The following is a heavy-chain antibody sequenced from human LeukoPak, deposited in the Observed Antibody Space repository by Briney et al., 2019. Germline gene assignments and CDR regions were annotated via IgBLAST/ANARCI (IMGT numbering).Heavy chain of an antibody. J-gene: IGHJ4*02. Sequence: SETLSLTCTVSGGSISSDYWSWIRQPPGKGLERIGYIYYSGRTYYNPSLKSRITISVDTSKNQFSLKLSSVTAAVTAVYYCVRGFYSPHYWGQGTLVTVSS. D-gene: IGHD4-11*01. CDR1: GGSISSDY. CDR2: IYYSGRT. V-gene: IGHV4-59*01. CDR3: VRGFYSPHY.